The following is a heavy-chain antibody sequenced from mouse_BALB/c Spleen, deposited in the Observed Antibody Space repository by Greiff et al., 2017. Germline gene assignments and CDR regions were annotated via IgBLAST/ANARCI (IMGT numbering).Heavy chain of an antibody. D-gene: IGHD2-10*02. J-gene: IGHJ1*01. CDR3: ARELYGNYWYFDV. V-gene: IGHV5-4*02. Sequence: EVKLMESGGGLVKPGGSLKLSCAASGFTFSDYYMYWVRQTPEKRLEWVATISDGGSYTYYPDSVKGRFTISRDNAKNNLYLQMSSLKSEDTAMCYCARELYGNYWYFDVWGAGTTVTVSS. CDR2: ISDGGSYT. CDR1: GFTFSDYY.